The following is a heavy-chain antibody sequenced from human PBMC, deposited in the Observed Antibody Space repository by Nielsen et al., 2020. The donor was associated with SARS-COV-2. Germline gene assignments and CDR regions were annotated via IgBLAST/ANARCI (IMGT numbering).Heavy chain of an antibody. CDR3: ARRSGITMIVVARGAFDI. J-gene: IGHJ3*02. D-gene: IGHD3-22*01. CDR2: IYHSGST. V-gene: IGHV4-4*02. Sequence: SETLSLTCAVSGGSISSSNWWSWVRQPPGKGLEWIGEIYHSGSTNYNPSLKSRVTISVDKSKNQFSLKLSSVTAADTAVYYCARRSGITMIVVARGAFDIWGQGTMVTVSS. CDR1: GGSISSSNW.